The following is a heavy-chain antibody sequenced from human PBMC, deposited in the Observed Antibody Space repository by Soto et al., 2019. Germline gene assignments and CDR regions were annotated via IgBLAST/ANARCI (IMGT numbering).Heavy chain of an antibody. CDR1: GFTFSSYW. CDR3: AGGPRYSSSSYYYYYYGMDV. Sequence: GGSLRLSCAASGFTFSSYWMSWVRQAPGKGLEWVANIKQDGSEKYYVDSVKGRFTISRDNAKNSLYLQMNSLRAEDTAVYYCAGGPRYSSSSYYYYYYGMDVWGQGTTVTVSS. D-gene: IGHD6-6*01. V-gene: IGHV3-7*05. CDR2: IKQDGSEK. J-gene: IGHJ6*02.